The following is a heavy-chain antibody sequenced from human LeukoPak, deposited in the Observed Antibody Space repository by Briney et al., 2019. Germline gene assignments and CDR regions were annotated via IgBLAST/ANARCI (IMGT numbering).Heavy chain of an antibody. D-gene: IGHD2-21*01. CDR3: ARLLVAFDI. Sequence: GGSLRLSCAASGFTFSSYAMSWVRQAPGKGLEWVSVIYSGGSTYYADSVKGRFTISRDNSKNTLYLQMNSLRAEDTAVYYCARLLVAFDIWGQGTMVTVSS. CDR1: GFTFSSYA. V-gene: IGHV3-66*01. J-gene: IGHJ3*02. CDR2: IYSGGST.